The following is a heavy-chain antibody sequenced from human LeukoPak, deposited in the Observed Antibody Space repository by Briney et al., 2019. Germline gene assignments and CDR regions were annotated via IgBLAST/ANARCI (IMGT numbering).Heavy chain of an antibody. D-gene: IGHD4-11*01. V-gene: IGHV3-7*01. CDR3: ARDPYDYSNYEVY. Sequence: GGSLRLSCAASGFTFSSYWMSWVRQAPGKGLEWVANIRQDGSEKYYVGSVKGRFTISRDNAKNSLYLQMNSLRAEDTAVYYCARDPYDYSNYEVYWGQGTLVTVSS. CDR2: IRQDGSEK. CDR1: GFTFSSYW. J-gene: IGHJ4*02.